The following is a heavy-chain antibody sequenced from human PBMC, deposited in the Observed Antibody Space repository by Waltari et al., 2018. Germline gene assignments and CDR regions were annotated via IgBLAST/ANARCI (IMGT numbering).Heavy chain of an antibody. J-gene: IGHJ4*02. CDR3: TTDLPITIFGVVTVDDY. CDR1: GFTFSNAW. Sequence: EVQLVESGGGLVKPGGSLRLYCAASGFTFSNAWMSLVRQAPGKGLEWVGRIKSKTDGGTTDYAAPVKGRFTISRDDSKNTLYLQMNSLKTEDTAVYYCTTDLPITIFGVVTVDDYWGQGTLVTVSS. CDR2: IKSKTDGGTT. D-gene: IGHD3-3*01. V-gene: IGHV3-15*01.